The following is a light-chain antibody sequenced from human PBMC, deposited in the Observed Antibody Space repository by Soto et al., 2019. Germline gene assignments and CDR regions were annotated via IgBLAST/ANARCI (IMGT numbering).Light chain of an antibody. CDR1: QSVSND. V-gene: IGKV3-11*01. Sequence: EIVLTQSPATLSLSPGDIATLSCRASQSVSNDLAWFQQKPGQPPRLLIYGVSNRATGIPARFSGSGSGTDFTLTIDSLEPEDSAVYYCQQRDNWPRTFGQGTKVEIK. J-gene: IGKJ2*01. CDR3: QQRDNWPRT. CDR2: GVS.